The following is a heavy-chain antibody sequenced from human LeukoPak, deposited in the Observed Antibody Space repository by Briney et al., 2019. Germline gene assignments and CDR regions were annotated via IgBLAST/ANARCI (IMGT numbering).Heavy chain of an antibody. V-gene: IGHV4-31*03. J-gene: IGHJ2*01. CDR1: GGSISSGGYY. CDR3: ARGGYATGGYWYLDL. D-gene: IGHD4-17*01. CDR2: IYYSGST. Sequence: SQTLSLTCTVSGGSISSGGYYWSWIRQHPGKGLEWIGYIYYSGSTNYNPSLKSRVTKSVDTSKNQFSLQLSSVTAADTAVYYCARGGYATGGYWYLDLWGRGTLVTVSS.